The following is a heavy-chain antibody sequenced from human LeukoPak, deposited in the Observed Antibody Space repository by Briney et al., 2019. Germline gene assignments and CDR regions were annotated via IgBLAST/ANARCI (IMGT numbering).Heavy chain of an antibody. CDR1: GGSISSSSYY. D-gene: IGHD4-17*01. Sequence: SETLSLTCTVSGGSISSSSYYWGWIRQPPGKGLEWIGSIYYSGSTYYNPSLKSRVTISVDTSKNQFSLKLSSVTAADTAVYYCARHMWGGYGDYRLDYWGQGTLVTVPS. J-gene: IGHJ4*02. CDR2: IYYSGST. V-gene: IGHV4-39*01. CDR3: ARHMWGGYGDYRLDY.